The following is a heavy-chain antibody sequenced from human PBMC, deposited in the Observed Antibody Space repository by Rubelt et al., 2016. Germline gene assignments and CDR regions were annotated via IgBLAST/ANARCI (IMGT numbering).Heavy chain of an antibody. J-gene: IGHJ3*02. V-gene: IGHV3-33*01. CDR1: GFTFSSYG. D-gene: IGHD1-1*01. Sequence: GGVVQPGRSLRLSCAASGFTFSSYGLHWVRQAPGKGLEWVAVIWYDGSNKYYADSVRGRFTISRDNSKNTLYLQMNSLRAEDTAVYYCARGRTDDAFDIWGQGTMVTVSS. CDR2: IWYDGSNK. CDR3: ARGRTDDAFDI.